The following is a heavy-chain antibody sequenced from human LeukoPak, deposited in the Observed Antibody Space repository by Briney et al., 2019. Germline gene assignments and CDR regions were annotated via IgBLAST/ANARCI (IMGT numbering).Heavy chain of an antibody. D-gene: IGHD3-22*01. J-gene: IGHJ4*02. CDR2: ISGSGGST. V-gene: IGHV3-23*01. CDR3: AKGRGSLGHYYDSSGYSIDY. Sequence: PGGSLRLSCAASGFTFSDHYMDWVRQAPGKGLEWVSAISGSGGSTYYADSVKGRFTISRDNSKNTLYLQMNSLRAEDTAVYYCAKGRGSLGHYYDSSGYSIDYWGQGTLVTVSS. CDR1: GFTFSDHY.